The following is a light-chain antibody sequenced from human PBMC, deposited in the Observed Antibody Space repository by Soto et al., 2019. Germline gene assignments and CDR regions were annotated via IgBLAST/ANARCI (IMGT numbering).Light chain of an antibody. CDR3: QQRSNWPRA. J-gene: IGKJ1*01. CDR1: QSVSSY. V-gene: IGKV3-11*01. CDR2: DAS. Sequence: EIVLTQSPATLSLSPGERATLSCRAGQSVSSYLAWYQQKPGQAPRLLIYDASNRGTGIPARFSGSGSGTDFTLTISSLEPEDFAVYYCQQRSNWPRAFGQGTKV.